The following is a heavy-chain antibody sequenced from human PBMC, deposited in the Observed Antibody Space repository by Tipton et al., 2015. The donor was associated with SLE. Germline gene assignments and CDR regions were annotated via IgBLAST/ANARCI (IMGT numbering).Heavy chain of an antibody. D-gene: IGHD3-10*01. J-gene: IGHJ4*02. Sequence: TLSLTYAVSGYSISSGYYWGWIRQPPGKGLEWIGSIYHSGSTYYNPSLKSRVTISVDTSKNQFSLKLSSVTAADTAVYYCARVDGSGSYYLLDYWGQGTLVTVSS. CDR2: IYHSGST. CDR1: GYSISSGYY. CDR3: ARVDGSGSYYLLDY. V-gene: IGHV4-38-2*01.